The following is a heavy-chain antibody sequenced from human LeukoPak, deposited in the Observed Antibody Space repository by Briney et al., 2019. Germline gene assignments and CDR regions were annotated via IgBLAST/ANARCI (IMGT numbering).Heavy chain of an antibody. J-gene: IGHJ4*02. CDR1: GGSIGRDGSY. Sequence: PSETLSLTCTVSGGSIGRDGSYWGWIRQSAEKGLEYIGRIFSDTEYTSYNPSLSGRVTISQDLSKNQFSLKMRSVTAADTAVYYCARPTSKLGSFDYWGQGTLVTVSS. D-gene: IGHD2/OR15-2a*01. CDR2: IFSDTEYT. V-gene: IGHV4-61*02. CDR3: ARPTSKLGSFDY.